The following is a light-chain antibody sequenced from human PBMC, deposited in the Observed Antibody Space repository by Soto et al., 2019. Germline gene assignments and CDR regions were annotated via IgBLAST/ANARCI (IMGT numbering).Light chain of an antibody. CDR2: AAS. J-gene: IGKJ2*03. V-gene: IGKV3-20*01. Sequence: TVLTQSPGTLSLSPGERATLSCRASQSVGSNYLAWYQQKPGQAPRLLIYAASSRATGIPDRFSGSGSGTDITLTVSRLEAEDFAVYYCQQYGNSPFSFGQGTELEIK. CDR3: QQYGNSPFS. CDR1: QSVGSNY.